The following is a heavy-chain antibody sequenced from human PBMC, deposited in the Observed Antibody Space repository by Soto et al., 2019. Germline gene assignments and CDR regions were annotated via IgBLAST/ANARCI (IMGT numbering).Heavy chain of an antibody. CDR1: GFTFSSYG. D-gene: IGHD2-21*02. J-gene: IGHJ4*02. CDR2: IWYDGSNK. V-gene: IGHV3-33*01. Sequence: GGSLRLSCAASGFTFSSYGMHWVRQAPGKGLEWVAVIWYDGSNKYYADSVKGRFTISRDNSKNTLYLQMNSLRAEDTAVYYCARGHLAYCGGDCPLTFDYWGQGTLVTVSS. CDR3: ARGHLAYCGGDCPLTFDY.